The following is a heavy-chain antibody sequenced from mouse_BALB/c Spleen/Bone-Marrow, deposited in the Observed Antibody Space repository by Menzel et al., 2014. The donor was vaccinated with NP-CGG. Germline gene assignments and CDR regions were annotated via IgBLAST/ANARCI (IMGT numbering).Heavy chain of an antibody. D-gene: IGHD2-3*01. V-gene: IGHV1-7*01. CDR3: ARGGIYDGYSY. CDR1: GYTFTNYW. Sequence: VQLQQSGAELAKPRASVKMSCKASGYTFTNYWMHWVKQRPGQGLEWIGYIDRSTGYTEYNQKFKVKATLTADKSSSTAYMQLSSLTSEDSAVYYCARGGIYDGYSYWGQGTLVTVSA. J-gene: IGHJ3*01. CDR2: IDRSTGYT.